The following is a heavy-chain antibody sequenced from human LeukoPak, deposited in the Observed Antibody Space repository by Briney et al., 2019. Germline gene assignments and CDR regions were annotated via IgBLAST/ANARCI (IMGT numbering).Heavy chain of an antibody. CDR3: ARGGYCSSTSCYFLGDNYYFDY. CDR1: GGTFSSYA. CDR2: IIPIFGTA. V-gene: IGHV1-69*05. D-gene: IGHD2-2*01. J-gene: IGHJ4*02. Sequence: AASVKVSCKASGGTFSSYAISWVRQAPGQGLEWMGGIIPIFGTANYAQKFQGRVTITTDESTSTAYMELSSLRSEDTAVYYCARGGYCSSTSCYFLGDNYYFDYWGQGTLVTVSS.